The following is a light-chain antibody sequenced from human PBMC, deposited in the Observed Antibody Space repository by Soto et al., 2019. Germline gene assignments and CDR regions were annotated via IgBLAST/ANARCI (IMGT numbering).Light chain of an antibody. CDR2: HAS. Sequence: IVLMQSPDTLSLSPWERATLSCRASRSLSSDYLAWYQQKPGQAPRLLFYHASRRATGTPDRFSVSGSGTDFTLTISRLEPGDFAVYYCQQYGDLPWTFGQGTKVDIK. CDR3: QQYGDLPWT. J-gene: IGKJ1*01. V-gene: IGKV3-20*01. CDR1: RSLSSDY.